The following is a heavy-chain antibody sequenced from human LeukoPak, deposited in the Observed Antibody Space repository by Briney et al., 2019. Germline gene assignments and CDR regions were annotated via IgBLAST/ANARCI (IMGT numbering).Heavy chain of an antibody. CDR2: ISYDGSNK. CDR3: ARDLPPIYCSSTSCSFFDY. CDR1: GFTFSSYA. D-gene: IGHD2-2*01. J-gene: IGHJ4*02. Sequence: GGSLRLSCAASGFTFSSYAMHWVRQAPGKGLEWVAVISYDGSNKYYADSVKGRFTISRDNAKNSLYLQMNSLRAEDTAVYYCARDLPPIYCSSTSCSFFDYWGQGTLVTVSS. V-gene: IGHV3-30-3*01.